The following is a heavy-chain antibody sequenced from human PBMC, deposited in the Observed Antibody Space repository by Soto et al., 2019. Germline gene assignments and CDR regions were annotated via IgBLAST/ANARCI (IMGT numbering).Heavy chain of an antibody. CDR3: ARQGSAYYDFWSGYYRSAFDI. D-gene: IGHD3-3*01. Sequence: GESLKISCNGSGYSFTIYWIGWVRQMPGKGLDWMWIIYPGDSDTRYSPSFQGQVTISADKSISTAYLQWSSLKASDTAMYYCARQGSAYYDFWSGYYRSAFDIWGQGTMVTVSS. CDR2: IYPGDSDT. J-gene: IGHJ3*02. V-gene: IGHV5-51*01. CDR1: GYSFTIYW.